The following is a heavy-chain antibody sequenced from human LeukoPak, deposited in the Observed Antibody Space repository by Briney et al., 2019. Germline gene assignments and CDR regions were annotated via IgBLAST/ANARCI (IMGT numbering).Heavy chain of an antibody. D-gene: IGHD6-19*01. CDR1: GYTFTSYG. J-gene: IGHJ6*04. V-gene: IGHV1-18*04. CDR3: AREEPVAGRGYYYGMVV. CDR2: ISAYNGNT. Sequence: ASVKVSCKASGYTFTSYGISWVRQAPGQGLEWMGWISAYNGNTNYAQKLQGRVTMTTDTSTSTAYMELRSLRPDDTAVYYCAREEPVAGRGYYYGMVVWGKGTTVTVSS.